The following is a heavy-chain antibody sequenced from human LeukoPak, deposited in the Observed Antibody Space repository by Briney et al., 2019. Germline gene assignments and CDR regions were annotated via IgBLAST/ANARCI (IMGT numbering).Heavy chain of an antibody. CDR2: INRNSGGT. V-gene: IGHV1-2*02. J-gene: IGHJ3*02. D-gene: IGHD3-10*01. Sequence: ASVKVSCKASGYTFTGYYMHWVRQAPGQGLEWMGWINRNSGGTNYAQKFQGRVTMTRDTSISTAYMELSRLRSDDTAVYYCARAAVTMVRGPMGAFDIWGQGTMVTVSS. CDR1: GYTFTGYY. CDR3: ARAAVTMVRGPMGAFDI.